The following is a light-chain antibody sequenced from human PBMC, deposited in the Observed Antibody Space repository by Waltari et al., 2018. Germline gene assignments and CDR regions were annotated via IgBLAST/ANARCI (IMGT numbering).Light chain of an antibody. CDR1: QSVNSNY. J-gene: IGKJ5*01. V-gene: IGKV3-20*01. CDR2: GAS. Sequence: ILLTQSPGTLSLSPGERATLSCRASQSVNSNYLAWYQQKPGQAPRLLSYGASSRATAIPDRFSGSGSGTDFTLTSRRVEPEDFAVYYCQQYGSSPPITFGQGTRLEIK. CDR3: QQYGSSPPIT.